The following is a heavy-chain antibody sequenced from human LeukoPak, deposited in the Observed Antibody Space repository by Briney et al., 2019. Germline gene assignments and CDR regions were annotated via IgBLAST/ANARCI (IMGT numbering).Heavy chain of an antibody. D-gene: IGHD7-27*01. Sequence: GGSLRLSCTASGFIFSTYSMIWVRQAPGKGLEWVSSISSGSSNIYYADSVKGRFTISRDNAQNSLYLQMNSLRAEDTAVYYCAKGDVSVTREFDYWGQGTLVTVSS. J-gene: IGHJ4*02. CDR3: AKGDVSVTREFDY. CDR1: GFIFSTYS. CDR2: ISSGSSNI. V-gene: IGHV3-21*01.